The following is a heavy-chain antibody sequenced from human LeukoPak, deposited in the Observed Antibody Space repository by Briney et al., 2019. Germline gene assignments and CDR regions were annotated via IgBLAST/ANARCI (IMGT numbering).Heavy chain of an antibody. J-gene: IGHJ5*02. D-gene: IGHD5-12*01. CDR2: IIPIFGTA. CDR1: GGTFSSYA. CDR3: ARLADSGYDT. V-gene: IGHV1-69*13. Sequence: GASVKVSCKASGGTFSSYAISWVRQAPGQGLEWMGGIIPIFGTANYAQKFQGRVTITADESTSTAYMELSSLRSEDTAVYYCARLADSGYDTWGQGTLVTVSS.